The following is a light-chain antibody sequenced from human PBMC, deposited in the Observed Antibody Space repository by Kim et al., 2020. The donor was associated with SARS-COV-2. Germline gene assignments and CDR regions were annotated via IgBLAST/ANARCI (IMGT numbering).Light chain of an antibody. V-gene: IGLV2-8*01. J-gene: IGLJ1*01. Sequence: PGQSVTISCSGTGGDLGSYKYVSWYQQHPGKSPRLIIYEVTKRPSGAPDRSSGSMSGNTASLTVAGLQAEDEADYYCASHGGYDYVFGTGTKVTVL. CDR3: ASHGGYDYV. CDR2: EVT. CDR1: GGDLGSYKY.